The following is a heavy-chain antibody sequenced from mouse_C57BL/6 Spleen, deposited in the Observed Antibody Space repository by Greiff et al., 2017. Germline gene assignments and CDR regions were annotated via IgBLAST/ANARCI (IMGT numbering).Heavy chain of an antibody. J-gene: IGHJ3*01. V-gene: IGHV5-9*01. CDR2: ISGGGGNT. CDR1: GFTFSSYT. CDR3: AGHDGYYAY. D-gene: IGHD2-3*01. Sequence: DVQLVESGGGLVKPGGSLKLSCAASGFTFSSYTMSWVRQTPEKRLEWVATISGGGGNTYYPDSVKGRFPISRDNAKNTLYLQMSSLRSEDTALYYCAGHDGYYAYWGQGTLVTVSA.